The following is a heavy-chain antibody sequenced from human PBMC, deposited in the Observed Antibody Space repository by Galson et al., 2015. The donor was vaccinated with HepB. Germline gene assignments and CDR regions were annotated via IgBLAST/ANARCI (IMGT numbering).Heavy chain of an antibody. J-gene: IGHJ2*01. V-gene: IGHV4-39*01. CDR2: IYYSGST. D-gene: IGHD3-3*01. CDR1: GGSISSSSYY. Sequence: SETLSLTCTVSGGSISSSSYYWGWIRQPPGKGLEWIGSIYYSGSTYYNPSLKSRVTISVDTSKNQFSLKLSSVTAADTAVYYCASAPLFYDFWSGYSGPSSYWYFDLWGRGTLVTVSS. CDR3: ASAPLFYDFWSGYSGPSSYWYFDL.